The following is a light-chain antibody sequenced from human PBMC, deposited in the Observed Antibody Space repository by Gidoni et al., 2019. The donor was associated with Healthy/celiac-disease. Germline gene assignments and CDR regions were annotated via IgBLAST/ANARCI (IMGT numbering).Light chain of an antibody. V-gene: IGKV1-39*01. J-gene: IGKJ2*01. CDR1: QRLSSY. CDR2: AAS. Sequence: DFQITQSPSSLSASVGDRVTITCWASQRLSSYLNWYQQKPGNDPKLLIYAASSLKTEVPSRFSGSGSATDFTLPISSLQHEDFATYYCRQSYSTPYTFGQGTKLEIK. CDR3: RQSYSTPYT.